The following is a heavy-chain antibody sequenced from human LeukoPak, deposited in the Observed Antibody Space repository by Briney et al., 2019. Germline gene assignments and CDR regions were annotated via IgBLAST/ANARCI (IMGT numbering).Heavy chain of an antibody. J-gene: IGHJ5*02. D-gene: IGHD2-2*02. CDR2: FNPSVGST. Sequence: ASLKASCRALGSPFTSSYMHWVGQAPDQGLGWLGIFNPSVGSTGYAQKFQGRVTMTRDTSTSTVYMELSSLRSEDTAVYYCARAEGYIVVVPAAIEGYNWFDPWGQGTLVTVSS. CDR1: GSPFTSSY. V-gene: IGHV1-46*01. CDR3: ARAEGYIVVVPAAIEGYNWFDP.